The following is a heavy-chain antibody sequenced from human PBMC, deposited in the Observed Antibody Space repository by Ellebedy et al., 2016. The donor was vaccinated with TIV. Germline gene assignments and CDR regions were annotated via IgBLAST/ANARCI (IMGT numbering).Heavy chain of an antibody. CDR2: IDSSGVTV. CDR3: ARDQWLGRAYYFDN. J-gene: IGHJ4*02. CDR1: GFTFSGYS. D-gene: IGHD6-19*01. Sequence: GGSLRLSCAASGFTFSGYSMNWVRQAPGKGLEWVSYIDSSGVTVFYADSVKGRFTISRDNAKNSLYLQMNSLRDEDTAVYYCARDQWLGRAYYFDNWGQGTLVTVSS. V-gene: IGHV3-48*02.